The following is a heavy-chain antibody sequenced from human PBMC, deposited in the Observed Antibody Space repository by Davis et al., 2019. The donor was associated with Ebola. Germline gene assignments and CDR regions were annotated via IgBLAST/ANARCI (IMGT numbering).Heavy chain of an antibody. J-gene: IGHJ6*02. D-gene: IGHD3-9*01. Sequence: SVKVSCKASGGTFSSYAISWVRQAPGQGLEWMGRIIPILGIANYAQKFQGRVTITADKSTSTAYMELSSLRSEDTAVYYCARVTLTGYSYYYYGMDVWGQGTTVTVSS. V-gene: IGHV1-69*04. CDR2: IIPILGIA. CDR3: ARVTLTGYSYYYYGMDV. CDR1: GGTFSSYA.